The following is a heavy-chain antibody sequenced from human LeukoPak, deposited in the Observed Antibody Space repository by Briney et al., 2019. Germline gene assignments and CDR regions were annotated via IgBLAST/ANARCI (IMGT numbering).Heavy chain of an antibody. V-gene: IGHV3-23*01. D-gene: IGHD5-12*01. CDR2: ISGSGGST. Sequence: PGGSLRLSCVASGFTFSNYAMSWVRQTPGKGLEWVSSISGSGGSTHYADSVKGRITISRDNSKNILYLQMNSLRAEDTAVYYCAKDWMSTIINYFDYWGQGTLVTVSS. CDR1: GFTFSNYA. J-gene: IGHJ4*02. CDR3: AKDWMSTIINYFDY.